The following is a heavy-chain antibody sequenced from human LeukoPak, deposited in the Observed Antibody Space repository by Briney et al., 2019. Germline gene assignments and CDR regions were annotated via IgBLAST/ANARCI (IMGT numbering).Heavy chain of an antibody. J-gene: IGHJ6*02. Sequence: SETLSLTCTVSGASINTYSWGWIRQPPGKGLEWIGYIFYTGSTFYHPSLESRLSTSRDTSTNRVSLNLSLVTAADTAVYYCARQSALYSHGLDVWGQGTTVTVSS. CDR3: ARQSALYSHGLDV. CDR2: IFYTGST. V-gene: IGHV4-59*08. CDR1: GASINTYS.